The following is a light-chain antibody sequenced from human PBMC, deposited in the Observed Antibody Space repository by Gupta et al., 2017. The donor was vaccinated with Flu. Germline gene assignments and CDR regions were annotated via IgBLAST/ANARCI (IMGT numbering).Light chain of an antibody. CDR3: CAHAASYTYV. Sequence: QSALTQPRSVSGSPGQSVTISCTGPSSDVGGYNYVSWYQQHPGKAPKLMIYDVSKRPSGVPDRFSASKAGTTASLTTSGLQAEDEADYYCCAHAASYTYVFGTGTKVTVL. CDR2: DVS. V-gene: IGLV2-11*01. J-gene: IGLJ1*01. CDR1: SSDVGGYNY.